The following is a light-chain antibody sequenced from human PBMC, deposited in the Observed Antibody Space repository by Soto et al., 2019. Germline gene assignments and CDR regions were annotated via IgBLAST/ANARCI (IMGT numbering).Light chain of an antibody. CDR2: DAS. V-gene: IGKV3-11*01. Sequence: EIVLTQSPATLSFSPGERATLSCRASQSVSSYLAWYQQKPGQAPRLLIYDASNRATGIPARFSGSGSGTDFTLTISSLEPEDFAVYYCQQRSNWPPGFTFGPGTNVDIK. CDR3: QQRSNWPPGFT. J-gene: IGKJ3*01. CDR1: QSVSSY.